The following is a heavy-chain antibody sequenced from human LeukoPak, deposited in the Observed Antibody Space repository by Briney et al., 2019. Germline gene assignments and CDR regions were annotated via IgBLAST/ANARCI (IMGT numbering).Heavy chain of an antibody. CDR1: GGSMNSYY. D-gene: IGHD4-11*01. V-gene: IGHV4-59*04. Sequence: SETLSLTCTVSGGSMNSYYWSWIRQPPGKGLEWIGSIFYSGSAYYNPSLKSRVTMSVDTSKNQFSLKLSSVTAADTAVYYCAKDKYRSTVTTLYYFDYWGQGTLVTVSS. CDR2: IFYSGSA. CDR3: AKDKYRSTVTTLYYFDY. J-gene: IGHJ4*02.